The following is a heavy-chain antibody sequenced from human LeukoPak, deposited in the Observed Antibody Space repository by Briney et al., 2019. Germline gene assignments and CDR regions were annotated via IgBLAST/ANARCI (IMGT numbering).Heavy chain of an antibody. CDR2: IYPRESP. V-gene: IGHV4-4*07. CDR3: AREWHHVFDY. Sequence: ASETLSLTCTVSGGSISSYSWSWMRQPAGKGLEWIGRIYPRESPNHNPSLKSRVIMSVDKSKNQFSLKLRSVTAADTAVYYCAREWHHVFDYWGQGNLVTVSS. D-gene: IGHD5-12*01. CDR1: GGSISSYS. J-gene: IGHJ4*02.